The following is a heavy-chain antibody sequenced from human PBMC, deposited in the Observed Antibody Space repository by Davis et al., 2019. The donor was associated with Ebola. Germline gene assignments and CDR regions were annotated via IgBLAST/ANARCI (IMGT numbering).Heavy chain of an antibody. Sequence: ASVKVSCKASGYTFTGYYMHWVRQAPGQGLEWMGIINPSGGSTSYAQKFQGRVTMTRDTSTSTVYMELSSLRSEDTAVYYCARDLEAGSWSYGYYYYYGMDVWGQGTTVTVSS. CDR2: INPSGGST. CDR1: GYTFTGYY. V-gene: IGHV1-46*01. J-gene: IGHJ6*02. CDR3: ARDLEAGSWSYGYYYYYGMDV. D-gene: IGHD1-26*01.